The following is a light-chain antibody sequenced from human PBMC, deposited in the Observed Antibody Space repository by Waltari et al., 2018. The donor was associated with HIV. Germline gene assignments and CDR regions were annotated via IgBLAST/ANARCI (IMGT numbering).Light chain of an antibody. V-gene: IGLV1-47*01. CDR2: RNN. Sequence: QSVLTQPPSASGTPGQRVTISCSGRSSNIGSNYIYWYQQLPGTAPKLLIYRNNQRPSGVPDRFSGSKSGTSASLAISGLRSEDEADYYCAACDDSLSVVVFGGGTKLTVL. CDR3: AACDDSLSVVV. CDR1: SSNIGSNY. J-gene: IGLJ2*01.